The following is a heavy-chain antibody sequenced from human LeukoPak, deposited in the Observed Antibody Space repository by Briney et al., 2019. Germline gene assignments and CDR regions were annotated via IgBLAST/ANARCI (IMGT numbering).Heavy chain of an antibody. CDR1: GYTFTGYY. D-gene: IGHD2-2*01. Sequence: ASVKVSCKASGYTFTGYYMHWVRKAPGQGLKWMGWINPNSGGTNYAQKFQGRVTMTRDTSISTAYMELSRLRSDDTAVYYCARDRYCSSTSCPRGGLDYWGQGTLVTVSS. CDR3: ARDRYCSSTSCPRGGLDY. CDR2: INPNSGGT. J-gene: IGHJ4*02. V-gene: IGHV1-2*02.